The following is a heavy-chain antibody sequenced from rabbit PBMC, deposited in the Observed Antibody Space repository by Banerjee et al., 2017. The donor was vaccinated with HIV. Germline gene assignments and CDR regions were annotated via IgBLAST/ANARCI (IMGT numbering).Heavy chain of an antibody. CDR1: RFSFSSSYY. CDR3: ARDTGSSFSTYGMDL. CDR2: IYADSSGST. J-gene: IGHJ6*01. Sequence: QSLEESGGGLVKPEGSLTLTCKASRFSFSSSYYMCWVRQAPGKGLECIACIYADSSGSTYYASWAKGRFTISKTSSTTVTLEMTSLTVADTATYFCARDTGSSFSTYGMDLWGPGPWSPS. D-gene: IGHD8-1*01. V-gene: IGHV1S40*01.